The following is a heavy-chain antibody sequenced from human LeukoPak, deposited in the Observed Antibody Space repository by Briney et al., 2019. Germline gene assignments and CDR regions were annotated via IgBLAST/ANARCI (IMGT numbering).Heavy chain of an antibody. Sequence: GGSLRLSCAASGFTFSSYWMSWVRQAPGKGLEWVANIKQDGSEKYYVDSVKGRFAISRDNAKNSLYLQMNSLRAEDTAVYYCASGKDTYYDFWSGHYTGYYFDYWGQGTLVTVSS. D-gene: IGHD3-3*01. J-gene: IGHJ4*02. CDR1: GFTFSSYW. CDR3: ASGKDTYYDFWSGHYTGYYFDY. CDR2: IKQDGSEK. V-gene: IGHV3-7*01.